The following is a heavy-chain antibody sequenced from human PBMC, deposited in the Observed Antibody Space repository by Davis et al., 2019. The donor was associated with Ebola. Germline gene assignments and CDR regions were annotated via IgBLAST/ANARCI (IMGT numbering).Heavy chain of an antibody. J-gene: IGHJ4*02. D-gene: IGHD5-12*01. V-gene: IGHV3-48*02. CDR1: GFSASLYS. CDR2: ISSTSRTI. CDR3: AREGYTGYVRISGSYYADY. Sequence: GGSLRLSCAFSGFSASLYSMNWVRQAPGKGLEWVSYISSTSRTISYADSVKGRFTISRDNANNSVYLQLNSLTDEDTAVYYYAREGYTGYVRISGSYYADYWGQGTLVTVSS.